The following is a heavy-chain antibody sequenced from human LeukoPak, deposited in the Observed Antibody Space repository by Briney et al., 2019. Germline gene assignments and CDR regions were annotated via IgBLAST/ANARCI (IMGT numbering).Heavy chain of an antibody. V-gene: IGHV3-64*01. Sequence: GGSLRLSCAASGFTFSSHAMYWVRQAPGKGLEFVSVISSNGGNTYYPNSVKGRFTISRDNSKNTLYLQMGSLRAEDMAVYYCARRGTPYSSSSYHYDYYCMDVWGKGTTVTVSS. CDR1: GFTFSSHA. CDR2: ISSNGGNT. J-gene: IGHJ6*03. D-gene: IGHD6-6*01. CDR3: ARRGTPYSSSSYHYDYYCMDV.